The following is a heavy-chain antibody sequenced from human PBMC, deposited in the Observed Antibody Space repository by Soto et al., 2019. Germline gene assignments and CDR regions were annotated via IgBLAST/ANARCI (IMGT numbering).Heavy chain of an antibody. CDR3: ARDRVYGTSYYYYGMDV. Sequence: GGSLRLSCAASGFTVSSNYMSWVRQAPGKGLEWVANIKQDGSEKYYVDSVKGRFTISRDNAKNSLYLQMNSLRAEDTAVYYCARDRVYGTSYYYYGMDVWGQGTTVTVSS. CDR2: IKQDGSEK. CDR1: GFTVSSNY. J-gene: IGHJ6*02. V-gene: IGHV3-7*01. D-gene: IGHD3-10*01.